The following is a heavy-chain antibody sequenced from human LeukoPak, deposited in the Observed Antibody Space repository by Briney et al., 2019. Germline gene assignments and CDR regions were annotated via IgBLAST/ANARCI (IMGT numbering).Heavy chain of an antibody. V-gene: IGHV4-4*02. CDR3: AGHCILTGYVDAFDI. D-gene: IGHD3-9*01. CDR1: VGSISRSNW. J-gene: IGHJ3*02. Sequence: SGTLSLTCAVSVGSISRSNWWSWVRQPPGKGLEWIGEIYHSGSTNYDPSLRSRVTISVDKSKNQFSLKLSSVTAADTAVYYCAGHCILTGYVDAFDIWGQGTMVTVSS. CDR2: IYHSGST.